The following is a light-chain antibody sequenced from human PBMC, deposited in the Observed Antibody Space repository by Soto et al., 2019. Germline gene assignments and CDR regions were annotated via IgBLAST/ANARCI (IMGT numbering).Light chain of an antibody. Sequence: QSALTQPASVSGSPGQSITISCTRTSSDVGGYKYVSWYQLHPGKAPKLMIYEVSNRPSGISNRFSASKSGNTASLTISGLQAEDEADYYCFSYTSSTAYVFGTGTKLTVL. CDR2: EVS. CDR1: SSDVGGYKY. V-gene: IGLV2-14*01. CDR3: FSYTSSTAYV. J-gene: IGLJ1*01.